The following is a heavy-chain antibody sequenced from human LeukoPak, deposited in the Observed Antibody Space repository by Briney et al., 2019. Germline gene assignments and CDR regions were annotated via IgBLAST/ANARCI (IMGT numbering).Heavy chain of an antibody. Sequence: TSETLSLTCTVSGGSISSYYWSWIRQPAGKGLEWIGRIYTSGSTNYNPSLKSRVTMSVDTSKNQFSLKLSSVTAADTAVYYCAHRYSYGPAGIWGQGTMVTVSS. CDR2: IYTSGST. D-gene: IGHD5-18*01. CDR3: AHRYSYGPAGI. CDR1: GGSISSYY. J-gene: IGHJ3*02. V-gene: IGHV4-4*07.